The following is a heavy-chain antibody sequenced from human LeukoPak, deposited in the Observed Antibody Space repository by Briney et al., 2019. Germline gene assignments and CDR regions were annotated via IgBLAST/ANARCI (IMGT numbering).Heavy chain of an antibody. CDR3: ARGLRYCSSTSCSRGMDV. D-gene: IGHD2-2*01. CDR1: GGSFSGYY. CDR2: INHSGST. Sequence: PSETLSLTCAVYGGSFSGYYWSWIRQPPGKGLEWIGEINHSGSTNYNPSLKSRVTISVDTSKNQFSLKLSSVTAADTAVYYCARGLRYCSSTSCSRGMDVWGRGTTVTVSS. J-gene: IGHJ6*02. V-gene: IGHV4-34*01.